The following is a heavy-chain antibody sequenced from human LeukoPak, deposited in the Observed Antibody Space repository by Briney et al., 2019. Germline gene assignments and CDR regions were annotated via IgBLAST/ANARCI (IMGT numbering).Heavy chain of an antibody. CDR2: ISYDGSNK. J-gene: IGHJ4*02. CDR1: GYTFSSYT. D-gene: IGHD6-19*01. Sequence: PGRSLRLSCAASGYTFSSYTIHWVRQAPGKGLEWVAVISYDGSNKYYADSVKGRFTISRDNSKNTLYLQMNSLRAEDTAVYYCARNQGAVAGLFDYWGQGTLVTVSS. CDR3: ARNQGAVAGLFDY. V-gene: IGHV3-30*04.